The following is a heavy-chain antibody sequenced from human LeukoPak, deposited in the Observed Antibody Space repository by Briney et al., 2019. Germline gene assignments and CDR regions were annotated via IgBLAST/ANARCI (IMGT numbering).Heavy chain of an antibody. CDR1: GYTFTDYY. CDR3: ARATRAAAGSLGY. J-gene: IGHJ4*02. D-gene: IGHD6-13*01. V-gene: IGHV1-2*06. CDR2: INPNSGGT. Sequence: GASVKVSCKASGYTFTDYYMHWVRQAPGQGLEWMGRINPNSGGTNYAQKFQGRVTMTRDTSISTAYMELSRLRSDDTAVYYCARATRAAAGSLGYWGQGTLVTVSS.